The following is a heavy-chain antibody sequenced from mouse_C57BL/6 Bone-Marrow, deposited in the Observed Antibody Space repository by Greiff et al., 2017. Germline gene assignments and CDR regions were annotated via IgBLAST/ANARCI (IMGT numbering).Heavy chain of an antibody. J-gene: IGHJ2*01. D-gene: IGHD1-1*01. CDR2: IHPNSGST. CDR3: ARWGTTVVATRYYVDY. Sequence: VQLQQPGAELVKPGASVKLSCKASGYTFTSYWMHWVKQRPGQGLEWIGMIHPNSGSTNYNEKFKSKATLSVDKSSSTAYMPLSSLTSEDSAVYYCARWGTTVVATRYYVDYGGQGTTLTVAS. CDR1: GYTFTSYW. V-gene: IGHV1-64*01.